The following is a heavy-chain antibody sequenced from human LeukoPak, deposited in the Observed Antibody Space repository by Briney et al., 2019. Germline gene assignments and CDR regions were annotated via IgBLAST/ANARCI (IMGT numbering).Heavy chain of an antibody. J-gene: IGHJ4*02. CDR2: ISWNSGSI. V-gene: IGHV3-9*01. Sequence: GGSLRLSCAASGFTFDDYAMHWVRQAPGKGLEWVSGISWNSGSIGCADSVKGRFTISRDNSKNTLYLQMNSLRAEDTAVYYCARSLLWFGELSRYYFDYWGQGTLVTVSS. D-gene: IGHD3-10*01. CDR3: ARSLLWFGELSRYYFDY. CDR1: GFTFDDYA.